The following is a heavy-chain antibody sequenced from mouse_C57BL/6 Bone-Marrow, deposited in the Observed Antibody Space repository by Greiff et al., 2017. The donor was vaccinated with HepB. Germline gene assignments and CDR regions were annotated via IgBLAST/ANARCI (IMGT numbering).Heavy chain of an antibody. D-gene: IGHD2-13*01. CDR2: IDPSDSYT. CDR1: GYTFTSYW. V-gene: IGHV1-69*01. J-gene: IGHJ3*01. CDR3: ARMGDQFAY. Sequence: QVQLQQPGAELVMPGASAKLSCKASGYTFTSYWMHWVKQRPGQGLEWIGEIDPSDSYTNYNQKFKGKSTLTVDKSSSTAYMQLSSLTSEDSAVYYCARMGDQFAYWGQGTLVTVSA.